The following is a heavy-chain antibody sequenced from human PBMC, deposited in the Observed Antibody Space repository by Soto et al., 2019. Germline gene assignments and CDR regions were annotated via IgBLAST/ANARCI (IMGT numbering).Heavy chain of an antibody. J-gene: IGHJ4*02. CDR2: ISTGGGST. CDR3: ARSREIIASAGSFAY. D-gene: IGHD6-25*01. V-gene: IGHV3-23*01. CDR1: GFTFSSHV. Sequence: EVQLLESGGGLVQPGGSLRLSCAASGFTFSSHVMSWVRQAPGKGLEWVSGISTGGGSTDYADSVKGRFTISRDNSKNTLHLQMKSLRAAGTAGYYCARSREIIASAGSFAYWGQGTLVTVSS.